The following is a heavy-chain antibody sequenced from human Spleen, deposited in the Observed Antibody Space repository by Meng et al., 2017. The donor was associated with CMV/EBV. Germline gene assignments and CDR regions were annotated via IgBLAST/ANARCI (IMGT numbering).Heavy chain of an antibody. J-gene: IGHJ4*02. CDR3: TTGIVGYDSSGYDLPFDY. CDR1: GFTFSSYA. D-gene: IGHD3-22*01. Sequence: GESLKISCAASGFTFSSYAMSWVRQAPGKGLEWVSVIYSGGSSTYYADSVKGRFTISRDNSKNTLYLQMNSLKTEDTAVYYCTTGIVGYDSSGYDLPFDYWGQGTLVTVS. CDR2: IYSGGSST. V-gene: IGHV3-23*03.